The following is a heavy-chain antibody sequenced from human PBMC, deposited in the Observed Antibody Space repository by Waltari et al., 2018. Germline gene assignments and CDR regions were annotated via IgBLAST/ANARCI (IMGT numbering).Heavy chain of an antibody. CDR1: GFTFSSYS. CDR2: ISSSSSTI. CDR3: ARDQIAFDAFDI. D-gene: IGHD2-21*01. Sequence: EVQLVESGGGLVQPGGSLRLSCAASGFTFSSYSMNWVRQAPGKGLEGVSYISSSSSTIYYADSVKGRFTISRDNAKNSLYLQMNSLRAEDTAVYYCARDQIAFDAFDIWGQGTMVTVSS. V-gene: IGHV3-48*04. J-gene: IGHJ3*02.